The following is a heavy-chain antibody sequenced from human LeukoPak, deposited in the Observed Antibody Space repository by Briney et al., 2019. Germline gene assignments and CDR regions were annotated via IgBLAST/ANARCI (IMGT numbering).Heavy chain of an antibody. Sequence: PSETLSLTCTVSGGSISSYYWSWIRQPPGKGLEWIGHIYYSGSTNYNPSLKSRVIISVDTSKNQFSLKLGSVTAADTAVYYCARYCSGGSCYSRVVAFDIWGQGTMVTVSS. D-gene: IGHD2-15*01. CDR3: ARYCSGGSCYSRVVAFDI. CDR2: IYYSGST. J-gene: IGHJ3*02. V-gene: IGHV4-59*12. CDR1: GGSISSYY.